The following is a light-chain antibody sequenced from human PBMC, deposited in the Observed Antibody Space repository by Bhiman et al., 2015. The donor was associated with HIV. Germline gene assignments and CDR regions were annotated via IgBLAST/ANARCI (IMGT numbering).Light chain of an antibody. CDR3: CSYTTSTTLCV. CDR2: DVS. Sequence: QSALTQPASVSGSPGQSITISCTGTSSDVGGYNYVSWFQQHPGKVPKLIIYDVSNRPSGVSNRFSGSKSGNTASLTISGLQAEDEADYYCCSYTTSTTLCVFGTGTKVPVL. V-gene: IGLV2-14*03. J-gene: IGLJ1*01. CDR1: SSDVGGYNY.